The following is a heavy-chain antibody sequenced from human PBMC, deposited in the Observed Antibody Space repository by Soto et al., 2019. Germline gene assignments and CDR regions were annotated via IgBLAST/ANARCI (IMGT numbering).Heavy chain of an antibody. D-gene: IGHD6-19*01. V-gene: IGHV4-30-4*01. Sequence: LSLTCTVSGGSISSGDYYWSWVRQPPGKGLEWLGYIYYSGITYYNPSLKSRITISIDTSQSQFSLQLSSVTAADTAVYFCARVQWLTSQGSYAFDIWGQGTLVTVSS. CDR3: ARVQWLTSQGSYAFDI. CDR2: IYYSGIT. CDR1: GGSISSGDYY. J-gene: IGHJ3*02.